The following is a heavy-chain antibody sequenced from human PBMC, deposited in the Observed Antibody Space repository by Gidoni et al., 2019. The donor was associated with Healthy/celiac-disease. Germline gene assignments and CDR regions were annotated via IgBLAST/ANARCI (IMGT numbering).Heavy chain of an antibody. CDR1: GFTFRSYG. Sequence: QVQLVESGGGVVQPGRSLRLSCAASGFTFRSYGMHWVRQAPGKGLEWVAVIWYDGSNKYYADSVKGRFTISRDNSKNTLYLQMNSLRAEDTAVYYCARDPSGTTPYYYYMDVWGKGTTVTVSS. CDR3: ARDPSGTTPYYYYMDV. V-gene: IGHV3-33*01. CDR2: IWYDGSNK. D-gene: IGHD1-1*01. J-gene: IGHJ6*03.